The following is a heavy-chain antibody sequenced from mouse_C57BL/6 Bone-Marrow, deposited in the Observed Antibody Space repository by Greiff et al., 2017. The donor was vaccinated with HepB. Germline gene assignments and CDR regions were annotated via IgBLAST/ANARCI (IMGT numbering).Heavy chain of an antibody. Sequence: QVQLKQPGTELVTPGASVKLSCKASGYTFTSYWMHWVKQRSGQGLEWIGKINPSNGGTNYNEKFKSKATLTVDKSSSTAYMQLSRLTSEDSAVYYCARSVLRGYFDVWGTGTTVTVSS. V-gene: IGHV1-53*01. CDR1: GYTFTSYW. J-gene: IGHJ1*03. CDR2: INPSNGGT. D-gene: IGHD1-1*01. CDR3: ARSVLRGYFDV.